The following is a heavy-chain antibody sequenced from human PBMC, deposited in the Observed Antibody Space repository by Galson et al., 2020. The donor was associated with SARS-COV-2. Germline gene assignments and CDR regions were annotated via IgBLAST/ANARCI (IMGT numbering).Heavy chain of an antibody. Sequence: GESLKISCAASGFTFSSYAMSWVRQAPGKGLEWVSAISGSGGSTYYADSVKGRFTISRDNSKNTLYLQMNSLRAEDTAVYYCAKDSHYYDSSGYKDYWGQGTLVTVSS. D-gene: IGHD3-22*01. J-gene: IGHJ4*02. CDR3: AKDSHYYDSSGYKDY. CDR2: ISGSGGST. V-gene: IGHV3-23*01. CDR1: GFTFSSYA.